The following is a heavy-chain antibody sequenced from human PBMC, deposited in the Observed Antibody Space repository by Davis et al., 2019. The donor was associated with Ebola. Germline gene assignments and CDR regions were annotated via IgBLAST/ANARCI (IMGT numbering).Heavy chain of an antibody. CDR3: ARSSYQPDY. V-gene: IGHV3-74*01. D-gene: IGHD2-2*01. J-gene: IGHJ4*02. CDR2: INPDGSFT. CDR1: GFTFSSYW. Sequence: PGGSLRLSCAASGFTFSSYWMHWVRHAPGKGLAWVSRINPDGSFTDYADSVKGRFSISRDSTSNTLYLQMNGLRAEDTAVYYCARSSYQPDYWGQGTLVTVSS.